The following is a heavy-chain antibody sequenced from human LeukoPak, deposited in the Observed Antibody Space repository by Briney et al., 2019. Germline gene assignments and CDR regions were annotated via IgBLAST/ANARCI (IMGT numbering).Heavy chain of an antibody. CDR2: ISYDGSYT. D-gene: IGHD3-16*01. Sequence: GGSLRLSCAASGFTFNTYTMHWVRQAPGKGLEWVSVISYDGSYTNYADSVKGRFTISRDNSKNTLYLQMNNLRTEDTAVYYCARDWGSDYWGQGTLVSVSS. J-gene: IGHJ4*02. CDR3: ARDWGSDY. V-gene: IGHV3-30*04. CDR1: GFTFNTYT.